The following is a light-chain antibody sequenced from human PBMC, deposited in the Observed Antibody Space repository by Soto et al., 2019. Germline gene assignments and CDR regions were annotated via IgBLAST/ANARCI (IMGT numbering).Light chain of an antibody. V-gene: IGLV1-40*01. J-gene: IGLJ1*01. CDR1: SSNIGAGYD. CDR2: GNS. Sequence: QLVLTQPPSVSGAPGQRVTISCTGSSSNIGAGYDVHWYQQLPGTAPKLLIYGNSNRPSGVPDRFSGSKSGTSASLAITGLQAEDEADYYCQSYDSSLSGLVFGTGTKLNVL. CDR3: QSYDSSLSGLV.